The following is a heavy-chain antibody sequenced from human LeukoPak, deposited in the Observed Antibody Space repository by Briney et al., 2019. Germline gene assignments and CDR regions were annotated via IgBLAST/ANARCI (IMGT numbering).Heavy chain of an antibody. Sequence: PGGSLRLSCAASGFTFSSYAMHWVRQAPGKGLEWVAVISYDGSNKYYADSVKGRFTISRDNSKNTLYLQMNSLRAEDTAVYYCAMPTGDYDSSGYYYYNYYYGMDVWGQGTTVTVSS. CDR1: GFTFSSYA. CDR3: AMPTGDYDSSGYYYYNYYYGMDV. D-gene: IGHD3-22*01. J-gene: IGHJ6*02. V-gene: IGHV3-30-3*01. CDR2: ISYDGSNK.